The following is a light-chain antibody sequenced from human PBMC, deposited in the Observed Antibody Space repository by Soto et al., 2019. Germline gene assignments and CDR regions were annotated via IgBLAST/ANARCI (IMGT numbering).Light chain of an antibody. CDR2: RNN. V-gene: IGLV1-47*01. J-gene: IGLJ1*01. Sequence: QSVLTQPLSASGTPGQRVTISCSGSSSNIGSNYVYWYQQLPGTAPKLLIYRNNQRPSGVPDRFSGAKSGTSASLVISGLRSEDEAEYYCAAWDDSLSGPVFGTGTKVTVL. CDR3: AAWDDSLSGPV. CDR1: SSNIGSNY.